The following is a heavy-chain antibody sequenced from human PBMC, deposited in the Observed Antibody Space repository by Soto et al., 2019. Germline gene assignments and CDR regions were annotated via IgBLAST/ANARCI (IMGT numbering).Heavy chain of an antibody. CDR1: SVSRPY. CDR2: IYRGGTT. CDR3: ASSGSHSGIFDY. J-gene: IGHJ4*02. V-gene: IGHV3-66*01. Sequence: EVPLVESGGGLVQPGGSLRLSCSVSRPYMHWVRQSPGKGLEWVSFIYRGGTTYYADSVRGRFTISRDESKHTLYLQMNSLRVEDTAVYYCASSGSHSGIFDYWGQGTLVSVSS. D-gene: IGHD1-20*01.